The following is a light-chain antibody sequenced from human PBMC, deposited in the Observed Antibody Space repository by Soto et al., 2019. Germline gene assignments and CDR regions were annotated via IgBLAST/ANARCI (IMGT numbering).Light chain of an antibody. Sequence: QSVLTQPPSVSAAPGQKVTISCSGSSSNIGGNSVSWYQQLPGTAPKLLIYDDNKRPSGIPDRFSGSKSGTSATLGISGLQSEDEADYYCAAWDDSLNGLYVFGTGTKV. J-gene: IGLJ1*01. CDR2: DDN. V-gene: IGLV1-51*01. CDR1: SSNIGGNS. CDR3: AAWDDSLNGLYV.